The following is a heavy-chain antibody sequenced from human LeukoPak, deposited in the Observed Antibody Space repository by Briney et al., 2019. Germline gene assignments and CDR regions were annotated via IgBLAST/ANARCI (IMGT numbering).Heavy chain of an antibody. J-gene: IGHJ3*02. Sequence: PGGSRRLSCAASGFTVSSYSMNWVRQAPGKGLEWVSCISSSSSTIYYADSVKGRFTISRDNAKNSLYLQMNSLRAEDTAVYYCARDQYSSLAGAFDIWGQGTMVTVSS. CDR2: ISSSSSTI. CDR1: GFTVSSYS. CDR3: ARDQYSSLAGAFDI. D-gene: IGHD6-6*01. V-gene: IGHV3-48*04.